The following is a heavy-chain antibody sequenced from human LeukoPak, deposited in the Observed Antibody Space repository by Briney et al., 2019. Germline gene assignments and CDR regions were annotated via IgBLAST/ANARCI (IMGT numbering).Heavy chain of an antibody. CDR3: ARDRPSDYYGMDV. J-gene: IGHJ6*02. Sequence: GGSLRLSCAASGFTFSSYAMHWVRQAPGKGLEWVAVVSYDGSNKYYADSVKGRFTISRDNSKNTLYLQMNSLRAEDTAVYYCARDRPSDYYGMDVWGQGTTVTVSS. CDR2: VSYDGSNK. V-gene: IGHV3-30-3*01. CDR1: GFTFSSYA.